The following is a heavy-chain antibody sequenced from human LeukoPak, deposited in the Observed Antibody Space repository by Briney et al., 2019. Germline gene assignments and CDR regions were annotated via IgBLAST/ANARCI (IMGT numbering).Heavy chain of an antibody. D-gene: IGHD3-22*01. CDR3: ARRDYDSPVGAFDI. Sequence: SETLSLTCTVSGGSISSGGYYWSWIRQPPGKGLEWIGYIYYSGSTYYNPSLKSRVTISVDTSKNQFSLKLSSVTAADTAVYYCARRDYDSPVGAFDIWGQGTMVTVSS. J-gene: IGHJ3*02. V-gene: IGHV4-30-4*01. CDR1: GGSISSGGYY. CDR2: IYYSGST.